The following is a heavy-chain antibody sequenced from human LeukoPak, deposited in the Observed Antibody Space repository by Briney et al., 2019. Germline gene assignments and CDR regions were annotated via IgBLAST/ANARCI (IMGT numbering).Heavy chain of an antibody. J-gene: IGHJ4*02. CDR1: GFTFSDYY. Sequence: GGSLRLSCAASGFTFSDYYMTWIRQAPGKGLEWVSYIIGSGSTIYYADSVKGRFTISRDNAKNSLYLQMNSLRAEDTAVYYCARLPVTTIFHFDYWGQGTLVTVSS. CDR3: ARLPVTTIFHFDY. CDR2: IIGSGSTI. V-gene: IGHV3-11*04. D-gene: IGHD4-17*01.